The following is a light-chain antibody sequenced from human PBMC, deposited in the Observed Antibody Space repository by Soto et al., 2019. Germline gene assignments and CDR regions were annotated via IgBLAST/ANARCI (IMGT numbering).Light chain of an antibody. CDR2: GAS. J-gene: IGKJ1*01. CDR1: QTVGSN. CDR3: QQYGHSLWT. Sequence: EVVLTQSPATLSVSPGERATLSCRASQTVGSNLAWYQHKPGQAPRLLISGASTRATGVPARFSGSGSGTEFALTIRGMQSEDYAVYYCQQYGHSLWTFGQGTKVDI. V-gene: IGKV3-15*01.